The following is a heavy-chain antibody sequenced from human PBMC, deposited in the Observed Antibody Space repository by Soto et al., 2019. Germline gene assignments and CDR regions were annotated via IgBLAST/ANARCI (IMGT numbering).Heavy chain of an antibody. V-gene: IGHV4-39*01. J-gene: IGHJ4*02. D-gene: IGHD7-27*01. Sequence: SETLSLTCTVSGGSISSSSYYWGWIRQPPGKGLEWIGSIYYSGSTYYNPSLKSRVTISVDTSKNQFSLKLSSVTAADTAVYYCARQGPHCANWVRYYDSWGQGTLVTVSS. CDR1: GGSISSSSYY. CDR2: IYYSGST. CDR3: ARQGPHCANWVRYYDS.